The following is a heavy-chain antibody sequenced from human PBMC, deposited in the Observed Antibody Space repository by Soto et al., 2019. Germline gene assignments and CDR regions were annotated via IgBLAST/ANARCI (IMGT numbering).Heavy chain of an antibody. CDR3: ARGMLWPPNQLNY. CDR2: INHSGST. CDR1: GGSFSGYY. Sequence: PSETLSLTCAVYGGSFSGYYWSWIRQPPGKGLEWIGEINHSGSTNYNPSLKSRVTISVDTSKNQFSLKLSSVTAADTAVYYCARGMLWPPNQLNYWGQGTLVTVYS. V-gene: IGHV4-34*01. J-gene: IGHJ4*02. D-gene: IGHD2-2*01.